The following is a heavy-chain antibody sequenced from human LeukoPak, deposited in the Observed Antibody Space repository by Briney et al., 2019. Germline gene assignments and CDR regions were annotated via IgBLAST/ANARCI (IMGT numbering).Heavy chain of an antibody. Sequence: AGGSLSLSCAASGFTVSSNYRSWVRQAPGKGLEWVSVIYSGGSTYYADSVKGRFTISRDNSKNTLYLQMNSLRAEDTAVYYCAREASTDAFDICGQGTMVTVSS. CDR1: GFTVSSNY. CDR2: IYSGGST. V-gene: IGHV3-53*01. CDR3: AREASTDAFDI. J-gene: IGHJ3*02. D-gene: IGHD5/OR15-5a*01.